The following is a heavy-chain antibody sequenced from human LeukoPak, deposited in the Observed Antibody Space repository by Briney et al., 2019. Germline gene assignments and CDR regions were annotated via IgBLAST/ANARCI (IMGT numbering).Heavy chain of an antibody. D-gene: IGHD2-15*01. CDR3: ARGGQGGIPFDY. V-gene: IGHV4-59*01. CDR2: IYYSGST. J-gene: IGHJ4*02. CDR1: GGSISSYY. Sequence: SETLSLTCTVSGGSISSYYWSWIRQPPGKGLEWIGYIYYSGSTNYNPSLKSRVTISVDTSKNQFSLKLSSVTAADTAVYYCARGGQGGIPFDYWGQRTLVTVSS.